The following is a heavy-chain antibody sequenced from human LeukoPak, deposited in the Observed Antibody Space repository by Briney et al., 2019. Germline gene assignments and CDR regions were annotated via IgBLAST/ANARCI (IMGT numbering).Heavy chain of an antibody. CDR3: AKNPYEYYFDY. CDR1: GYTLTGYY. J-gene: IGHJ4*02. CDR2: INPSSGDT. Sequence: ASVKVSCKASGYTLTGYYMHWVRLAPGQGLEWMGWINPSSGDTNYAQKFQGRVTMTRDTSISTAYMELSRLRSDDTAVYYCAKNPYEYYFDYWGQGTRVTVSS. V-gene: IGHV1-2*02. D-gene: IGHD5-12*01.